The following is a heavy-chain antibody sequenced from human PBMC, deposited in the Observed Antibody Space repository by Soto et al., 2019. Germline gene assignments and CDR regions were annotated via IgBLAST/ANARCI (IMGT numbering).Heavy chain of an antibody. J-gene: IGHJ4*02. CDR1: GRTVSAGA. CDR3: TRLGVYSSSGADY. D-gene: IGHD6-13*01. Sequence: GGALRLLGGGFGRTVSAGAMHGAPQASGKGLEGVGRIRSKANSYATAYAASVKGRFTISRDDSKNTAYLQMNSLKTEDTAVYYCTRLGVYSSSGADYWGQGT. V-gene: IGHV3-73*01. CDR2: IRSKANSYAT.